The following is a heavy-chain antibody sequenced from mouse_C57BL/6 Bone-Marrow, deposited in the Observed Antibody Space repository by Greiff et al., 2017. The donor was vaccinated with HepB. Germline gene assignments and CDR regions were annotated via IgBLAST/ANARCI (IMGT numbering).Heavy chain of an antibody. CDR3: ARDPHYYSNSYYAMDY. Sequence: EEQVVESGGGLVKPGGSLKLSCAASGFTFSSYAMSWVRQTPEKRLEWVATISDGGSYTYYPDNVKGRFTISRDNAKNNLYLQMSHLKSEDTAMYYCARDPHYYSNSYYAMDYWGQGTSVTVSS. D-gene: IGHD2-5*01. CDR2: ISDGGSYT. CDR1: GFTFSSYA. J-gene: IGHJ4*01. V-gene: IGHV5-4*01.